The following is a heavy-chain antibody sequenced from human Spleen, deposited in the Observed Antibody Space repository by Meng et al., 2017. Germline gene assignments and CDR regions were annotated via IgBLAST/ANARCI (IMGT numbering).Heavy chain of an antibody. Sequence: QVQLVQSGAAVKMPGASVRSSCKASGYSFTSYANHWVRQAPGQGLEWMGRINCHNGDTMYAQSFQGRVTLATDTSIATAYMHLSRLTSDDTAVYFCARDCSTTSCHDYWGQGTLVTVSS. CDR3: ARDCSTTSCHDY. V-gene: IGHV1-2*06. J-gene: IGHJ4*02. CDR1: GYSFTSYA. D-gene: IGHD2-2*01. CDR2: INCHNGDT.